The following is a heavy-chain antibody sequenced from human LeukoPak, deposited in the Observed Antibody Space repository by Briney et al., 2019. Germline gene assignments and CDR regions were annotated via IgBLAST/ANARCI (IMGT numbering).Heavy chain of an antibody. CDR1: GFTFSSYA. J-gene: IGHJ4*02. CDR2: ISGSGSST. CDR3: ARAISSSWYYFDY. V-gene: IGHV3-23*01. D-gene: IGHD6-13*01. Sequence: PGGSLRLSCAASGFTFSSYAMSWVRQAPGKGLEWVSAISGSGSSTYYADSVKGRFTISRDNAKNSLYLQMNSLRAEDTAVYYCARAISSSWYYFDYWGQGTLVTVSS.